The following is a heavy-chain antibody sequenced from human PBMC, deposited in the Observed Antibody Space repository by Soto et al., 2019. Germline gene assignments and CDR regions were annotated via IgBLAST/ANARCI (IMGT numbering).Heavy chain of an antibody. J-gene: IGHJ5*02. CDR2: IYHSGST. Sequence: SSETLSPTCAVSGGSISSGGYPRSWIRQPPGKGLEWIGYIYHSGSTYYNPSLKSRVTISVDRSKNQFSLKLSSVTAADTAVYYCARAALDQRAVDQWGQGTLVTVSS. V-gene: IGHV4-30-2*01. CDR1: GGSISSGGYP. D-gene: IGHD3-9*01. CDR3: ARAALDQRAVDQ.